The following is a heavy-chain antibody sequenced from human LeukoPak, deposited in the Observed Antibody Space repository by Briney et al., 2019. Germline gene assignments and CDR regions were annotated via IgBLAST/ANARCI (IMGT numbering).Heavy chain of an antibody. CDR3: TTRACHAGGCSSSFYYYYGLHF. CDR1: GNSISNYA. J-gene: IGHJ6*02. Sequence: SVKVSCKASGNSISNYAVSWVRQAPGQGFEWMGGIIPIFGTADYAQKFQGRVTITADQSTSTTYMALGSLKSEDTATYYCTTRACHAGGCSSSFYYYYGLHFWGQGTTVSVSS. D-gene: IGHD3-16*01. V-gene: IGHV1-69*13. CDR2: IIPIFGTA.